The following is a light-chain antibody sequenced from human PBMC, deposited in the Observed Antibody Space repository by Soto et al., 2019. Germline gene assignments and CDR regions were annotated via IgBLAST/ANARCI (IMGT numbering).Light chain of an antibody. CDR1: QNVDTNY. CDR3: EQYGSSPPSIT. J-gene: IGKJ5*01. V-gene: IGKV3-20*01. CDR2: EAT. Sequence: EFVLTHSPASLSFSPLYRSPLSFSFSQNVDTNYLAWYQQKPGQAPRLLIHEATNRATGIPARLIGSGSGTDLTLTISSLEPEDFAVYYCEQYGSSPPSITFGQGTRLEIK.